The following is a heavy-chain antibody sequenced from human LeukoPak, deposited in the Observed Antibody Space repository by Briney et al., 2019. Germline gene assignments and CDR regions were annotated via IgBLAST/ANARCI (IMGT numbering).Heavy chain of an antibody. CDR3: ARGEDYGTNSFDY. V-gene: IGHV3-48*03. J-gene: IGHJ4*02. Sequence: PGGSLRLSCAASGFTFCSYEMNWVRQAPGKGLEWVSYITTSGRTIYYADSVKGRFTISRDNAKNSLYLQMNSLRAEDTAVYYCARGEDYGTNSFDYWGQGTLVTVSS. CDR1: GFTFCSYE. CDR2: ITTSGRTI. D-gene: IGHD4-17*01.